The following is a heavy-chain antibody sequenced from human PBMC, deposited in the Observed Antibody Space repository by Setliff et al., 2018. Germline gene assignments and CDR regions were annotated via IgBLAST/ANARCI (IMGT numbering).Heavy chain of an antibody. D-gene: IGHD3-10*01. Sequence: ASVKVSCKPSGYTFTTYAISWMRQAPGQGLEWMGWINTNTGNPSYAQGFTGRFVFSLDTSVSTAYLQISSLKAEDTALYYCARASRFGTIKYRGDYYMDVWGKGTTVTVSS. V-gene: IGHV7-4-1*02. CDR3: ARASRFGTIKYRGDYYMDV. CDR1: GYTFTTYA. CDR2: INTNTGNP. J-gene: IGHJ6*03.